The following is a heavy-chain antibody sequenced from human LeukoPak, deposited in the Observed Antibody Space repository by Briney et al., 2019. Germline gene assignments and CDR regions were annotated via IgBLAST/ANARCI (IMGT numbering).Heavy chain of an antibody. CDR3: ARISGSYGDSFDY. J-gene: IGHJ4*02. Sequence: GGSLRLSCAASGFTFSNYWMSWVRQAPGKGLEWVANIRQDGNEKYYVDSVKGRFTISRDNAKISLYLRMNSLRAEDTAIYYCARISGSYGDSFDYWGQGTLVTVSS. V-gene: IGHV3-7*03. D-gene: IGHD4-17*01. CDR1: GFTFSNYW. CDR2: IRQDGNEK.